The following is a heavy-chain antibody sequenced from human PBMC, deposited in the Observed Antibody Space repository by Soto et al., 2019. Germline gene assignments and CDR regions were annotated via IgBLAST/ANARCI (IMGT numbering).Heavy chain of an antibody. J-gene: IGHJ6*02. CDR1: GGSFSGYY. CDR3: ARGLKRFLDRATIYYYYAMDV. V-gene: IGHV4-34*01. CDR2: INHSGST. Sequence: SETLSLTCAVYGGSFSGYYWSWIRQPPGKXLEWIGEINHSGSTNYNPSLKSRVTISVDTSKNQFSLKLSSVTAADTAVYYCARGLKRFLDRATIYYYYAMDVWGQGTTVTVSS. D-gene: IGHD3-3*01.